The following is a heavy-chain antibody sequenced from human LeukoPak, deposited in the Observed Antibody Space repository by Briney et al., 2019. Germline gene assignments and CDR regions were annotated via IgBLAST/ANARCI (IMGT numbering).Heavy chain of an antibody. J-gene: IGHJ4*02. CDR2: IYHSGST. CDR3: ARTLRFLDY. D-gene: IGHD4-17*01. CDR1: GYSISSGYY. V-gene: IGHV4-38-2*02. Sequence: SETLSLTCTVSGYSISSGYYWGWIRQPPGKGLEWIGSIYHSGSTYYNPSLKSRVTISVDTSKNQFSLKLSSVTAADTAVYYCARTLRFLDYWGQGTLVTVSS.